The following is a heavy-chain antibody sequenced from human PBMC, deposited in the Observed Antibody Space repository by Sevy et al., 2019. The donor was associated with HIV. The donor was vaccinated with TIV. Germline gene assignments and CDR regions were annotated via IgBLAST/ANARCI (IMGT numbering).Heavy chain of an antibody. CDR2: IRNDGSHE. D-gene: IGHD2-8*02. CDR3: ARGRKVLLEVYAITFDAFDI. Sequence: GGSLRLSCTASGFTFSNHAMHWVRQGPGKGPEWVAFIRNDGSHEYYADSVKGRFTISRDNSKNTLYLQMNSLRPEDTAVYYCARGRKVLLEVYAITFDAFDIWGQGTMVTVSS. J-gene: IGHJ3*02. V-gene: IGHV3-30*02. CDR1: GFTFSNHA.